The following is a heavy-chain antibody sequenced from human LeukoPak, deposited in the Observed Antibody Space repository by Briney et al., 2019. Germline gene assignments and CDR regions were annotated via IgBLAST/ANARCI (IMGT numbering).Heavy chain of an antibody. J-gene: IGHJ4*02. CDR1: GXSISSYY. V-gene: IGHV4-59*01. Sequence: NPSETLSLSCTVSGXSISSYYWNWIRQSPTKGLEWIGYISYSGSTNYNPSLKSRVTISLDTSKNQFSLKVRSVTAADTAVYYCARGFDSKSTYFDYWGQGTLVTVSS. D-gene: IGHD5-12*01. CDR2: ISYSGST. CDR3: ARGFDSKSTYFDY.